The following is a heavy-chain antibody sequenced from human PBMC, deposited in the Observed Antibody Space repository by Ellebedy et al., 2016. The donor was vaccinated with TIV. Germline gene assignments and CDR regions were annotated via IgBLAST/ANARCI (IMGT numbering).Heavy chain of an antibody. CDR1: GFTVSNNY. CDR2: IYSGGNT. D-gene: IGHD6-19*01. J-gene: IGHJ4*02. CDR3: ARRDRVAGVDY. V-gene: IGHV3-66*01. Sequence: GESLKISCAASGFTVSNNYMRWVRQAPGKGLEWVSLIYSGGNTYYADSVRGRFTISRDKSKNTLHLQMNSLRAEDQAMYYWARRDRVAGVDYWGRGTLVTVSS.